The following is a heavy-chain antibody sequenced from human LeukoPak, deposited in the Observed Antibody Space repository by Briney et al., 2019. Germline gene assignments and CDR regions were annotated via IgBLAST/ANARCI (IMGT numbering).Heavy chain of an antibody. V-gene: IGHV3-11*01. CDR2: VSSSGSTI. CDR1: GFTFSDYY. J-gene: IGHJ6*02. Sequence: PGGSLRLSCAASGFTFSDYYMSWIRQAPGKGLEWVSYVSSSGSTIYYADSVKGRFTISRDNAKNSLYLQMNSLRAEDTAVYYCVGKLSRSGYFGSYGMDVWGQGTTVTVSS. D-gene: IGHD3-3*01. CDR3: VGKLSRSGYFGSYGMDV.